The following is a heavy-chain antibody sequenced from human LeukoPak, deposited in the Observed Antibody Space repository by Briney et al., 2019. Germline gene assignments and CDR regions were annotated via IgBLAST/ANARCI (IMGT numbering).Heavy chain of an antibody. Sequence: GGSLRLSCAASGFTFSSYDMTWVRQAPGKGLEWVSSIGGSGGGTYYADSVKGRFTISRDNSKNTLYLQMNSLRAEDTAVYYCAKSQSHFVVVVAAITPDYWGQGTLVTVSS. CDR1: GFTFSSYD. CDR2: IGGSGGGT. V-gene: IGHV3-23*01. CDR3: AKSQSHFVVVVAAITPDY. D-gene: IGHD2-15*01. J-gene: IGHJ4*02.